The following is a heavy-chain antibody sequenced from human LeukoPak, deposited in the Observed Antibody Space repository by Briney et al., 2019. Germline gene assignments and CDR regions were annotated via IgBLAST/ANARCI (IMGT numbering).Heavy chain of an antibody. Sequence: ASVKVSCKASGYTFTSHDMDWVRQAPGQGLEWIGWMNPKSGNTDYAHKFQGRVTMTRDTSTGIAYMELSSLRSDDTAVYYCARGLGGKRTPPTRRFDPWGQGTQVTVSS. CDR2: MNPKSGNT. D-gene: IGHD1/OR15-1a*01. CDR1: GYTFTSHD. CDR3: ARGLGGKRTPPTRRFDP. V-gene: IGHV1-8*01. J-gene: IGHJ5*02.